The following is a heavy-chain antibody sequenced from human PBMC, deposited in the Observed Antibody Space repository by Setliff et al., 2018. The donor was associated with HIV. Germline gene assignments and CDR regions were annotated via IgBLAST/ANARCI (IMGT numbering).Heavy chain of an antibody. CDR2: MNPNTGVS. V-gene: IGHV1-8*01. CDR3: ARGKGVGGVVITGGLDV. CDR1: GHTFTNVD. J-gene: IGHJ6*04. D-gene: IGHD3-10*01. Sequence: ASVKVSCKASGHTFTNVDIHWLRRATGQGLGWMGWMNPNTGVSGYALKFQARVTMTRDTSISTAYMELGSLTSEDTAVYCCARGKGVGGVVITGGLDVWGKGTTVTVSS.